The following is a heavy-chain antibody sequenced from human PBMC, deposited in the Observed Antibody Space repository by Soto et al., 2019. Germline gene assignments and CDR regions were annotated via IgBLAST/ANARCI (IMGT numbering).Heavy chain of an antibody. CDR3: VKDDGGNPSTEPH. CDR2: ISGSGDRT. D-gene: IGHD2-15*01. Sequence: DVQLQESGGGLVQPGGSLRLSCVASGITIRNYPMSWVRQAPGKGLDWVSGISGSGDRTYYADSAKGRFTISKDFSKNSLSLQLDSLRVEDTAVYFCVKDDGGNPSTEPHWGQGTLVTVSS. V-gene: IGHV3-23*01. J-gene: IGHJ4*02. CDR1: GITIRNYP.